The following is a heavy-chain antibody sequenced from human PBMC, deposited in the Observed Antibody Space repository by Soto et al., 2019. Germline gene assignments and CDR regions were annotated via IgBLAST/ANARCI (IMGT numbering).Heavy chain of an antibody. J-gene: IGHJ6*02. CDR3: ATLGPGITAAGTYYYYYYGMDV. V-gene: IGHV3-53*01. CDR2: IYSGGST. D-gene: IGHD6-13*01. CDR1: GFTVSSSY. Sequence: GSLRLSCAASGFTVSSSYMTWVRQAPGKGLEWVSIIYSGGSTYYADSVKVRFSISRDNSKNTLYLQMNSLRAEDAAVYYCATLGPGITAAGTYYYYYYGMDVWGQGTAVTVSS.